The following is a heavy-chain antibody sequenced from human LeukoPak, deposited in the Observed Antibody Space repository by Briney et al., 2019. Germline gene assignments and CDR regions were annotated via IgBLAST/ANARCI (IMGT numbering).Heavy chain of an antibody. Sequence: SETLSLTCAVYGGSFSGYYWSWIRQPPGKGLEWIGEINHSGSTNYNPSLKSRVTISVDTSKNQFFLKLSSVTAADTAVYYCARLSVVVSLFDYWGQGTLVTVSS. D-gene: IGHD2-15*01. CDR1: GGSFSGYY. CDR2: INHSGST. V-gene: IGHV4-34*01. CDR3: ARLSVVVSLFDY. J-gene: IGHJ4*02.